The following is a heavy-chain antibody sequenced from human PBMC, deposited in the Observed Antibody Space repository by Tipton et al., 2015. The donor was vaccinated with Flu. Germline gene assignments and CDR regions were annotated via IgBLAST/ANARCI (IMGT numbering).Heavy chain of an antibody. V-gene: IGHV4-4*07. CDR1: GGSINSYY. Sequence: LRLSCTVSGGSINSYYWSWIRQSAGKGLEWIGRIYSSGSTNYNPSLKSRVTMSVDTSKNQFSLKMSSVTAADTAVYYCARGGRDFDWSDWGQGTLATVSS. D-gene: IGHD3-9*01. J-gene: IGHJ4*02. CDR3: ARGGRDFDWSD. CDR2: IYSSGST.